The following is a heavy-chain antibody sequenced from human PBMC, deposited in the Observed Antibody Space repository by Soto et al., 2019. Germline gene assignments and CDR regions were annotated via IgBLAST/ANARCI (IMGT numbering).Heavy chain of an antibody. J-gene: IGHJ5*02. CDR3: ARIGWVGAIFDP. Sequence: QVTLKESGPVLVKPTETLTLTCTVSGFSLSNARMGVSWIRQPPGKALEWLAHIFSNDEKSYSPSLKSRLTISKDTSKSQVVLTMTNMDPVDTATYYCARIGWVGAIFDPWGQGTLVTVSS. CDR1: GFSLSNARMG. CDR2: IFSNDEK. D-gene: IGHD1-26*01. V-gene: IGHV2-26*01.